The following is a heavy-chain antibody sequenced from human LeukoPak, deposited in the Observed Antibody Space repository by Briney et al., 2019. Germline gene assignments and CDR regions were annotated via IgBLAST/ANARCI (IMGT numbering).Heavy chain of an antibody. CDR1: GFTFSDYY. CDR3: ARLVVAAMHYYYGMDV. V-gene: IGHV3-11*01. CDR2: ISSSGSTI. J-gene: IGHJ6*02. D-gene: IGHD2-15*01. Sequence: PGGSLRLSCAASGFTFSDYYMSWIRQAPGKGLEWVSYISSSGSTIYYADSVKGRFTISRDNAKNSLNLQMNSLRAEDTAVYYCARLVVAAMHYYYGMDVWGQGTTVTVSS.